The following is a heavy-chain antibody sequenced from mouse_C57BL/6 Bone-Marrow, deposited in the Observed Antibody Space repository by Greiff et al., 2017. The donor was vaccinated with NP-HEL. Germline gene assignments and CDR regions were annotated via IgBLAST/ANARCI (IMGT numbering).Heavy chain of an antibody. D-gene: IGHD1-1*01. CDR2: IYPGSGST. J-gene: IGHJ2*01. CDR3: AREGAVVATKDN. V-gene: IGHV1-55*01. Sequence: QVQLQQPGAELVKPGASVKMSCKASGYTFTSYWITWVKQRPGQGLEWIGDIYPGSGSTNYNEKFKSKATLTVDTSSSTAYMQLSSLTSEDSAVYYCAREGAVVATKDNWGQGTTLTVSS. CDR1: GYTFTSYW.